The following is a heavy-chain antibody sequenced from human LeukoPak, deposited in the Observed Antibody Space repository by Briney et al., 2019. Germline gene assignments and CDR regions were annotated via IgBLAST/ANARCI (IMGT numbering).Heavy chain of an antibody. CDR2: IYHSGST. J-gene: IGHJ6*03. CDR1: GASISDYY. CDR3: ATGLHRVDSGDYRATHYYYMDV. V-gene: IGHV4-59*01. Sequence: SETLSLTCTVSGASISDYYWSWIRQPPGKGLEWIGYIYHSGSTNYNPSLKSRVTISVDTSKNQFSLKLNSVTAADTALYYCATGLHRVDSGDYRATHYYYMDVWGKGTTVTVSS. D-gene: IGHD3-3*01.